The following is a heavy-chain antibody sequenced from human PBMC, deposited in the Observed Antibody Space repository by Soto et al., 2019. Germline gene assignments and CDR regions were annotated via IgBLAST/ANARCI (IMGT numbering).Heavy chain of an antibody. D-gene: IGHD1-20*01. J-gene: IGHJ6*02. CDR1: GYTLTELS. CDR3: ATEPRITGSDRGMDV. Sequence: GSVKVSCKVSGYTLTELSMHWVRQAPGKGLEWMGGFDPEDGETIYAQKFQGRVTMTEDTSTDTAYMELSSLRSEDTAVYYCATEPRITGSDRGMDVWGQGTTVTVSS. CDR2: FDPEDGET. V-gene: IGHV1-24*01.